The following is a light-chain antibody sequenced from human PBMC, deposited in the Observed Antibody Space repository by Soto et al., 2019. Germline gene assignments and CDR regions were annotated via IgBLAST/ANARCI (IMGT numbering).Light chain of an antibody. Sequence: EIVLTQSPATLSLSPGERATLSCRASQSVSSYLAWYQQKPGQAPRLLIYDASNRATGIPARFSGSGSGTDFTLTISSLEREDFAVYYCQQRSNWPPNTFGGGTNVEIK. CDR2: DAS. CDR3: QQRSNWPPNT. CDR1: QSVSSY. J-gene: IGKJ4*01. V-gene: IGKV3-11*01.